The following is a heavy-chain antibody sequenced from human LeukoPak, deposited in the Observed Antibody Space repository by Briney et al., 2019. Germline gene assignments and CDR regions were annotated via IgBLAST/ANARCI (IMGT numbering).Heavy chain of an antibody. CDR3: AKDTVAYGDYDWFDP. D-gene: IGHD4-17*01. CDR1: GFTFSSYS. V-gene: IGHV3-21*04. Sequence: PGGSLRLSCAASGFTFSSYSMNWVRQAPGKGLEWVSSISSSSSYIYYADSVKGRFTISRDNSKNTLYLQMNSLRAEDTAVYYCAKDTVAYGDYDWFDPWGQGTLVTVSS. J-gene: IGHJ5*02. CDR2: ISSSSSYI.